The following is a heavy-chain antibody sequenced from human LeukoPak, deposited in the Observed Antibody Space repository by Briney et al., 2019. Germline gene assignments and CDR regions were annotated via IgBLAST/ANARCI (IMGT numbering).Heavy chain of an antibody. CDR1: GFTFSNYA. CDR3: AKDHSSDSSGSHNWFDP. CDR2: FSGSGGSA. Sequence: PGGSLRLSCAASGFTFSNYAMSWVRQAPGKGLEWVSTFSGSGGSAYYADFAKGRFTISRDNSKNTLYLQMNSLRADDTAVYYCAKDHSSDSSGSHNWFDPWGQGTLVTVSS. V-gene: IGHV3-23*01. J-gene: IGHJ5*02. D-gene: IGHD3-22*01.